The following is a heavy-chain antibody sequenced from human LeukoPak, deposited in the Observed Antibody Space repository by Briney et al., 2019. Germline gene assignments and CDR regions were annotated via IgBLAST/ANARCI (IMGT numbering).Heavy chain of an antibody. Sequence: SVKVSCKASGGTFSSYAISWVRQAPGQGLEWMGGIIPIFGTASYAQKFQGRVTITADESTSTAYMELSSLRSEDTAVYYCARAPGGYCSSTSCRETDYWGQGTLVTVSS. D-gene: IGHD2-2*01. J-gene: IGHJ4*02. CDR3: ARAPGGYCSSTSCRETDY. CDR1: GGTFSSYA. V-gene: IGHV1-69*01. CDR2: IIPIFGTA.